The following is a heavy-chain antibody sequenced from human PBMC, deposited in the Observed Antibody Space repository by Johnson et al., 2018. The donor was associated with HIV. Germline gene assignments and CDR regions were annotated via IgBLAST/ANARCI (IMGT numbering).Heavy chain of an antibody. V-gene: IGHV3-11*04. CDR3: ARACRDGSTCDVYDI. CDR1: GFTFSDYY. J-gene: IGHJ3*02. CDR2: ITSSGSSI. D-gene: IGHD5-24*01. Sequence: QVQLVESGGGVVQPGRSLRLSCAASGFTFSDYYMSWVRQAPGKGLEWVSYITSSGSSIYYAASVKGRFTISRDNAKNTLYLQMNSLRAEDTAVYYCARACRDGSTCDVYDIWGQGTMVTVSS.